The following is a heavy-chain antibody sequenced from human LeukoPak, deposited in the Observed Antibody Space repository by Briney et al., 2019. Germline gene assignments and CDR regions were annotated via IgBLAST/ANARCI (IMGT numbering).Heavy chain of an antibody. Sequence: GGSLRLSCAASGFTFSSYAMSWVGQAPGKGLEWVSAISGSGGSTYYADSVKGRFTISRDNSKNTLYLQMNSLRAEDTAVYYCARDEQQLVRPFDYWGQGTLVTVSS. D-gene: IGHD6-13*01. J-gene: IGHJ4*02. CDR2: ISGSGGST. CDR3: ARDEQQLVRPFDY. V-gene: IGHV3-23*01. CDR1: GFTFSSYA.